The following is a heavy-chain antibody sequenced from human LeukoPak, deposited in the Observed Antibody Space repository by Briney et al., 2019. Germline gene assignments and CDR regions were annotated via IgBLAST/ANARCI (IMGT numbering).Heavy chain of an antibody. Sequence: SETLSLTCAVYGGSFSGYYWSWIRQPPGKGLEWIGEINHSGSTNYNPSLKSRVTISVDTSKNQFSLKLSSVTAADTAVYYCARTGSTVTMLYPFDHWGQGTLVTVSS. CDR1: GGSFSGYY. V-gene: IGHV4-34*01. J-gene: IGHJ4*02. CDR3: ARTGSTVTMLYPFDH. D-gene: IGHD4-17*01. CDR2: INHSGST.